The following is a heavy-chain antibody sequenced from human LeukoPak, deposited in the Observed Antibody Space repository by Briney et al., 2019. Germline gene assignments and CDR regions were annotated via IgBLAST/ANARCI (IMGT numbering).Heavy chain of an antibody. D-gene: IGHD1-14*01. Sequence: SETLSLTCTVSGGSISSYYWSWIRQPPGKGLEWIGEINHSGSTNYNPSLKSRVTISVDTSKNQFSLKLSSVTAADTAVYYCARGYRVFDYWGQGTLVTVSS. CDR1: GGSISSYY. CDR2: INHSGST. CDR3: ARGYRVFDY. J-gene: IGHJ4*02. V-gene: IGHV4-34*01.